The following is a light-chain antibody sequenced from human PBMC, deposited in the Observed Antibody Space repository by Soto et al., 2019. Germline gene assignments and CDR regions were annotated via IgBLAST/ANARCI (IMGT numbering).Light chain of an antibody. V-gene: IGKV3-20*01. CDR2: GAS. CDR3: QQYGSLPAWT. J-gene: IGKJ1*01. Sequence: EIVLTQSPGTLSLSPGERATLSCRASQSVSSSYLAWYQKKPGQAPRLLIYGASSRATGIPDRFSGGGSGTDFTLTISSLEPEDFAVYYCQQYGSLPAWTFGQGTKVEIK. CDR1: QSVSSSY.